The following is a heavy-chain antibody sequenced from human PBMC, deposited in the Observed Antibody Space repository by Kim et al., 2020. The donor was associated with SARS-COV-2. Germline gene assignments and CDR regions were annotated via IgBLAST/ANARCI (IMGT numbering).Heavy chain of an antibody. V-gene: IGHV3-48*02. D-gene: IGHD6-19*01. J-gene: IGHJ4*02. CDR3: ARAIAVAGRGYFDY. Sequence: ADSAKGRVTISRDNAKNSLYLQMNSLRDEDTAVYYCARAIAVAGRGYFDYWGPGTLVTVSS.